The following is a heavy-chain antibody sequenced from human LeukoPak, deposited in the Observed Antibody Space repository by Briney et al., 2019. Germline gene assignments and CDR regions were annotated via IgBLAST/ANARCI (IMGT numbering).Heavy chain of an antibody. CDR1: GGSISSSSYY. CDR3: ASLKRSWYLHSSSQTIDY. J-gene: IGHJ4*02. CDR2: IYYSGRT. V-gene: IGHV4-39*01. Sequence: SETLSLTCTGSGGSISSSSYYWGWIRQPPGKGLEWIGSIYYSGRTYYHPSLKSRVTISVDTSKNQFSLKLSSVTAADTAVYYCASLKRSWYLHSSSQTIDYWGQGTLVTVSS. D-gene: IGHD6-13*01.